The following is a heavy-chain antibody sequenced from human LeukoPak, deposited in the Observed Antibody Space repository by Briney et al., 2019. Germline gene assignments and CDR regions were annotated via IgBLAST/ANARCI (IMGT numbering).Heavy chain of an antibody. V-gene: IGHV3-64*01. D-gene: IGHD2/OR15-2a*01. CDR1: GFTFSGYA. CDR3: ARVGVCNYFDY. CDR2: ITNNGGTT. Sequence: GGSLRLSCAASGFTFSGYAMHWVRQAPGKGLEYVSAITNNGGTTYYANSVKSRFTISRDNSKNTPYLQMGSLRSEDMAVYYCARVGVCNYFDYWGQGTLVTVSS. J-gene: IGHJ4*02.